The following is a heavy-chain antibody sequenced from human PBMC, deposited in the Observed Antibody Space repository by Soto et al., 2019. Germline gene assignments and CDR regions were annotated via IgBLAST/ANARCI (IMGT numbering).Heavy chain of an antibody. J-gene: IGHJ4*02. D-gene: IGHD5-12*01. CDR1: GGTFSSYT. Sequence: QVQLVQSGAEVKKPGSSVKVSCKASGGTFSSYTISWVRQAPGQGLEWMGRIIPILGIANYAQKFQGRVTITADKSTSTAYTELNSLRSDDTAVYSCGMEDGYGYFDYGGQGSLVTVSS. CDR3: GMEDGYGYFDY. V-gene: IGHV1-69*02. CDR2: IIPILGIA.